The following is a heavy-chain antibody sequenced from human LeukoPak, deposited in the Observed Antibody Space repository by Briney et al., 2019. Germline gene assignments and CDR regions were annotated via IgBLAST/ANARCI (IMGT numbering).Heavy chain of an antibody. CDR3: ASRKKGMATAGFDY. Sequence: YWSWLRQPPGKGLEWMGIIYPGDSDTRYSPSFQGQVTISAEKSISTAYLQWSSLKASDTALYYCASRKKGMATAGFDYWGQGTLVTVSS. D-gene: IGHD5-24*01. V-gene: IGHV5-51*01. J-gene: IGHJ4*02. CDR1: YW. CDR2: IYPGDSDT.